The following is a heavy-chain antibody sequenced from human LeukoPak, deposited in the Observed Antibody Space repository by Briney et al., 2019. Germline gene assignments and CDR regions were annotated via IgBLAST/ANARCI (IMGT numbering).Heavy chain of an antibody. CDR2: ISSSSSSYI. V-gene: IGHV3-21*01. J-gene: IGHJ3*02. Sequence: GSLRLSCAASGFTFSSYSMNWVRQAPGKGLEWVSSISSSSSSYIYYADSVKGRFTISGDNAKNSLYLQMNSLRAEDTAVYYCARDRQWLVHSAFDIWGQGTMVTVSS. D-gene: IGHD6-19*01. CDR1: GFTFSSYS. CDR3: ARDRQWLVHSAFDI.